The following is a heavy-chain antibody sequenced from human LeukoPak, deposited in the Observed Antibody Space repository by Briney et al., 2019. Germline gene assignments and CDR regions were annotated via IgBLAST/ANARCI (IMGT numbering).Heavy chain of an antibody. D-gene: IGHD1-26*01. CDR2: IIPVFGTA. CDR1: GGTFSSYA. CDR3: ATERGSYDY. Sequence: SVTVSCTASGGTFSSYAISWVRQAPGQGLGWMGGIIPVFGTANYAQKFRGRVTITADKSTRTAYMELSSLRSEDTAVYYCATERGSYDYWGQGILVTVSS. J-gene: IGHJ4*02. V-gene: IGHV1-69*06.